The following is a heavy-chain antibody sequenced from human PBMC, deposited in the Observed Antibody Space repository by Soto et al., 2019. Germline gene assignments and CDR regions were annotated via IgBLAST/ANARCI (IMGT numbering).Heavy chain of an antibody. Sequence: SETLSLTCSVSGGSLNSGIYSWSWIRQPPGKGLEWIGFINPSGSTYYTPSLKSRVSMSIDTSKSQFALRLRSVTAADTAVYYCAREPYLPKARNDFWGPGTLVTVSS. CDR3: AREPYLPKARNDF. J-gene: IGHJ4*02. CDR1: GGSLNSGIYS. CDR2: INPSGST. V-gene: IGHV4-30-2*01.